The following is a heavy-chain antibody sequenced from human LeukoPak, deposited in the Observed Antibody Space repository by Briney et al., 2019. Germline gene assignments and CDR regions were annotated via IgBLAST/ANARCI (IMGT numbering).Heavy chain of an antibody. D-gene: IGHD6-19*01. V-gene: IGHV3-23*01. CDR1: GFTFTSDA. CDR2: TVSRGTT. Sequence: GGSLRLSCVASGFTFTSDAMNWVRQAPGKGLEWVSSTVSRGTTQYADSVKGRFTVSRDTSKNTLYLQMNSLRADDTAVYYCAKCSTSAYTTGWCNWIDPWGQGTLVTVS. J-gene: IGHJ5*02. CDR3: AKCSTSAYTTGWCNWIDP.